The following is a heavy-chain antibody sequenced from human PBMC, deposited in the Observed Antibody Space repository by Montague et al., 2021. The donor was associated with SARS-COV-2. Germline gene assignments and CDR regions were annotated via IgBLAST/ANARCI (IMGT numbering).Heavy chain of an antibody. CDR2: VNHSGRI. J-gene: IGHJ4*02. Sequence: SETLSLTCAVYGGSFSDYYWTWIRQPPGKGLEWLGEVNHSGRINYNPSLKSRVTISVDTSKNQFSLKLSSVTAADTAVYYCARQLAGFWSGYFDYWGQGTLVTVSS. CDR1: GGSFSDYY. CDR3: ARQLAGFWSGYFDY. V-gene: IGHV4-34*01. D-gene: IGHD3-3*01.